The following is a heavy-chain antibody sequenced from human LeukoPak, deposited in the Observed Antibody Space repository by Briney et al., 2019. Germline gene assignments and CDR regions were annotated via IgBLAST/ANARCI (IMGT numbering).Heavy chain of an antibody. V-gene: IGHV4-39*07. CDR3: ARPLDGYDNTGDY. J-gene: IGHJ4*02. CDR2: IYYSGST. D-gene: IGHD5-12*01. CDR1: GGSISSSSYY. Sequence: RSETLSLTCTVSGGSISSSSYYWGWIRQPPGKGLEWIGSIYYSGSTYYNPSLKSRVTISVDTSKNQFSLKLSSVTAADTAVYYCARPLDGYDNTGDYWGQGTLVTVSS.